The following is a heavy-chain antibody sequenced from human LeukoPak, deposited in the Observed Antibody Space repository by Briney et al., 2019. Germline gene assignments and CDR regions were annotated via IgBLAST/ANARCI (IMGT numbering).Heavy chain of an antibody. CDR2: INPSGGST. CDR3: ARDHEFTMVRGVHYYYYYMDV. J-gene: IGHJ6*03. D-gene: IGHD3-10*01. Sequence: ASVKVSCKASGYTFTGYYMHWVRQAPGQGLEWMGIINPSGGSTSYAQKFQGGVTMTRDMSTSTVYMELSSLRSEDTAVYYCARDHEFTMVRGVHYYYYYMDVWGKGTTVTVSS. V-gene: IGHV1-46*01. CDR1: GYTFTGYY.